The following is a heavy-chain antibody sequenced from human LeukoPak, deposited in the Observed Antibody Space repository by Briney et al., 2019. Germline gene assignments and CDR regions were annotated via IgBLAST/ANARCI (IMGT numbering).Heavy chain of an antibody. V-gene: IGHV4-38-2*01. CDR3: ARVVVPAAPADWFDP. D-gene: IGHD2-2*01. CDR2: IYHSGST. Sequence: PSETLSLTCAVSGYSISSGYYWGWIRQPPGKGLEWIGSIYHSGSTYYNPSLKSRVTISVDTSKNQFSLKLSSVAAADTAVYYCARVVVPAAPADWFDPWGQGTLVTVSS. CDR1: GYSISSGYY. J-gene: IGHJ5*02.